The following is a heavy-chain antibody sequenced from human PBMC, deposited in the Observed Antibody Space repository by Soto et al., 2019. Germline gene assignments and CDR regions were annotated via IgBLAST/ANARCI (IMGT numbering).Heavy chain of an antibody. D-gene: IGHD3-10*01. CDR2: ISYDGSNK. Sequence: GGSLRLSCAASGFTLSSYGMHWVRQAPGKGLEWVAVISYDGSNKYYADSVKGRFTISRDNSKNTLYLQMNSLRAEDTAVYYCAKDLSGNNNAFDIWGQGTMVTVSS. J-gene: IGHJ3*02. CDR3: AKDLSGNNNAFDI. V-gene: IGHV3-30*18. CDR1: GFTLSSYG.